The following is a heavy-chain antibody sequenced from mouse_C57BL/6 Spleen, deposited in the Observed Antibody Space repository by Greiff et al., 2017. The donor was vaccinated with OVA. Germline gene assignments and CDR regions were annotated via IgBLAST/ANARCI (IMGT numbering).Heavy chain of an antibody. CDR1: GYAFSSYW. Sequence: QVQLKESGAELVKPGASVKLSCKASGYAFSSYWMNWVKQRPGKGLEWIGQIYPGDGDTNYNGKFKGKATLTADKSSSTAYMQLSSLTSEDSAVYFCARGGDTPYWYFDVWGTGTTVTVSS. D-gene: IGHD5-1-1*01. J-gene: IGHJ1*03. CDR2: IYPGDGDT. V-gene: IGHV1-80*01. CDR3: ARGGDTPYWYFDV.